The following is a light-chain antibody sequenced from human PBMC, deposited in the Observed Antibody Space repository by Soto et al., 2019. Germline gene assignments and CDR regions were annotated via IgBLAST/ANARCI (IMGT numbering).Light chain of an antibody. CDR3: QQCHSWPQWT. CDR1: QSVGTF. CDR2: DAS. Sequence: EIVLTQSPATLSLSPGERATLSFSASQSVGTFFAWYQQKPGQAPRLLIYDASNRATGIPARFSGSGSGTDFTLTISSLEPEDFAVYYCQQCHSWPQWTFGQGTKVDIK. J-gene: IGKJ1*01. V-gene: IGKV3-11*01.